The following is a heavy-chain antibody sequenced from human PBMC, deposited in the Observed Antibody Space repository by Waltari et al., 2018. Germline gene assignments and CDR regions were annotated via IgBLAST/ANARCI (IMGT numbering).Heavy chain of an antibody. V-gene: IGHV4-38-2*01. CDR2: IYHSGST. J-gene: IGHJ3*02. CDR3: ARLKGAAAGHAFDI. D-gene: IGHD6-13*01. Sequence: QVQLQESGPGLVKPSENLSLTCAVSGYSLSSGYYWGWIRQPPGKGLEWIGSIYHSGSTYYNPSLKSRVTISVDTSKNQFSLKLSSVTAADTAVYYCARLKGAAAGHAFDIWGQGTMVTVSS. CDR1: GYSLSSGYY.